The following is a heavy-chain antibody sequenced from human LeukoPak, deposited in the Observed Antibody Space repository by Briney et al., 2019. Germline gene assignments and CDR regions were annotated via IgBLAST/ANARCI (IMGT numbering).Heavy chain of an antibody. CDR2: INHSGST. V-gene: IGHV4-34*01. CDR1: GESFSDYY. D-gene: IGHD6-6*01. CDR3: ARVDSWSSIDS. Sequence: PSETLSPTCAVYGESFSDYYWSWIRQSPEKGLEWIEEINHSGSTNYNPSLKSRVTISVDTSKSQFSLKLNSIIAADTAAYYCARVDSWSSIDSWGQGTLVTVSS. J-gene: IGHJ4*02.